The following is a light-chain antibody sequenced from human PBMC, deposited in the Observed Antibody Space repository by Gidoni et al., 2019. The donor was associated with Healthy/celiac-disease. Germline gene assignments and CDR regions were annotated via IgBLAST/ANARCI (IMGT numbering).Light chain of an antibody. CDR1: QRISSW. CDR2: KAS. Sequence: DFHMTQSPSTLSASVGDRCTITCLPSQRISSWLHWYQQKPGTAAKLLFYKASSIESGVPSRFSGRGSGTEITRINSSLQAEDFATYYGRQSGFTFGPGTKVDIK. J-gene: IGKJ3*01. CDR3: RQSGFT. V-gene: IGKV1-5*03.